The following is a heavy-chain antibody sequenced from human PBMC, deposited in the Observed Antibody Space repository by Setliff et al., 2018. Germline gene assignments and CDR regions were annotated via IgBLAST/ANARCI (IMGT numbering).Heavy chain of an antibody. CDR1: GGTFSTYA. Sequence: SVNVSCKASGGTFSTYAINWVRQAPGQGLAWMGGIVPIFGTRNYAQKFQGRVTFSADDSANTAYMELSSLTSEDTAVYYCARNIGMGQRDYFDYWGQGTVVTVSS. CDR2: IVPIFGTR. D-gene: IGHD5-18*01. V-gene: IGHV1-69*13. J-gene: IGHJ4*02. CDR3: ARNIGMGQRDYFDY.